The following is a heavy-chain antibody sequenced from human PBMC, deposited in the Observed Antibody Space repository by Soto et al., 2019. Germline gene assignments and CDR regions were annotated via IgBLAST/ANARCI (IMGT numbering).Heavy chain of an antibody. J-gene: IGHJ4*02. V-gene: IGHV1-18*01. Sequence: ASVKVSCKASGYTFTSYGISSVRQAPGQGLEWMGWISAYNGNTNYEQKLQGRVTMTTNTSTSKAFLVLRIPTSDYTAVDYCPPRSAAAAFLDFSYWGQVTLVAFSS. CDR2: ISAYNGNT. CDR3: PPRSAAAAFLDFSY. D-gene: IGHD6-13*01. CDR1: GYTFTSYG.